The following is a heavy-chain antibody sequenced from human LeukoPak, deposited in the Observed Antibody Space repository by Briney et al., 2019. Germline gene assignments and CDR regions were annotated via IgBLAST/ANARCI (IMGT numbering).Heavy chain of an antibody. V-gene: IGHV3-30-3*01. CDR3: ARDLCDSGGSCYWFGP. CDR2: MSYDGDKK. CDR1: GFTLVNYA. J-gene: IGHJ5*02. D-gene: IGHD2-15*01. Sequence: GGSLRLSCVASGFTLVNYAVHWVRQAPGKGRGWEAVMSYDGDKKYYTDSGKGRFTPSRDNSKSTLYLPMTSLKPQDTAVYFCARDLCDSGGSCYWFGPWGQGTLVTVSS.